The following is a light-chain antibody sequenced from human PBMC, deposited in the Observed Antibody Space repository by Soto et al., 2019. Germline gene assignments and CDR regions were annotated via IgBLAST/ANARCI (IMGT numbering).Light chain of an antibody. CDR3: QQYHTSSIT. CDR1: QDISNH. Sequence: DIQMTQSPSSLSASVGSRVTITCQASQDISNHLNWYQQKPGKAPKLLIYDASNLETGVPSRFSGSGSGTDFTVTISSLQPEDFATYYCQQYHTSSITFGQGTRLEIK. V-gene: IGKV1-33*01. CDR2: DAS. J-gene: IGKJ5*01.